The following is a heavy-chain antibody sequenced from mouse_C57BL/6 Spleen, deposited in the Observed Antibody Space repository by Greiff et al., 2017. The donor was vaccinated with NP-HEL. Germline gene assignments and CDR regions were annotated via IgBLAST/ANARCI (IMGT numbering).Heavy chain of an antibody. Sequence: VKLQQPGAELVMPGASVKLSCKASGYTFTSYWMHWVKQRPGQGLEWIGEIDPSDSYTNYNQKFKGKSTLTVDKSSSTAYMQLSSLTSEDSAVYYCAIIYYGNYFDYWGQGTTLTVSS. J-gene: IGHJ2*01. CDR3: AIIYYGNYFDY. D-gene: IGHD2-1*01. V-gene: IGHV1-69*01. CDR2: IDPSDSYT. CDR1: GYTFTSYW.